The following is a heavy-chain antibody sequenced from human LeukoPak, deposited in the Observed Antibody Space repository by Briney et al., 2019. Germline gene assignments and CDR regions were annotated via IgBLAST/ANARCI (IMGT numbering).Heavy chain of an antibody. CDR1: GSMFAGHY. CDR2: ISPSNGAT. D-gene: IGHD5-12*01. V-gene: IGHV1-2*02. J-gene: IGHJ4*02. Sequence: ASVKVSCKASGSMFAGHYRHWMRQAPGQGLEWMGWISPSNGATKYAQNFQGRITVTRDTSVSTTYMELSWLTSDDTARYYCAREYSASEHWGQGTLVTVSS. CDR3: AREYSASEH.